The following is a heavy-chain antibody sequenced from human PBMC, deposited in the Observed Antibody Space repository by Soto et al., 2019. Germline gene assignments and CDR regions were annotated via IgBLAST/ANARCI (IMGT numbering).Heavy chain of an antibody. CDR2: IYYSGST. V-gene: IGHV4-39*01. Sequence: QLQLQESGPGLVKPSETLSLTCTVSGGSISSSSYYWGWIRQPPGKGLEWIGSIYYSGSTYYTPSLKRRVTISVDTSKNQFSLQLSSVTAADTAVYYCARHPMGDYMFASESHWFDPWGQGPLVTVSS. CDR1: GGSISSSSYY. D-gene: IGHD4-17*01. CDR3: ARHPMGDYMFASESHWFDP. J-gene: IGHJ5*02.